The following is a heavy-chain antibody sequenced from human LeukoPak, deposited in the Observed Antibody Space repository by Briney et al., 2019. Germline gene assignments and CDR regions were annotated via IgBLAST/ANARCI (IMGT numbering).Heavy chain of an antibody. V-gene: IGHV1-18*01. CDR3: ASTIFGVVILNY. CDR1: GYTFTSYG. D-gene: IGHD3-3*01. J-gene: IGHJ4*02. CDR2: ISAYNGNT. Sequence: ASVKVSCKASGYTFTSYGISGVRQAPGQGLEWMGWISAYNGNTNYAQKLQGRVTMTTDTSTSTAYMELRSLRSDDTAVYYCASTIFGVVILNYWGQGTLVTVSS.